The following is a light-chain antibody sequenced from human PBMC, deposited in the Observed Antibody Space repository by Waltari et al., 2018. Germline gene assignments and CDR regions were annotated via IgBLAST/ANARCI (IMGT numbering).Light chain of an antibody. CDR1: QSISTW. Sequence: DIQMTQSPSSLSASVGDRVTITCRASQSISTWLAWFQLKPGKAPKLLIYKASNLESGGPSRFSGRGSGTEFTLTIGSLLPEDFASYYCQQYSSDSHSFGQGTRLEI. J-gene: IGKJ2*01. V-gene: IGKV1-5*03. CDR3: QQYSSDSHS. CDR2: KAS.